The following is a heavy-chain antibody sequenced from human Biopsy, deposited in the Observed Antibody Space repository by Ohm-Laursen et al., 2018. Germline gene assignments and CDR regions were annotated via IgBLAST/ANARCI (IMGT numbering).Heavy chain of an antibody. CDR1: GFTFGHYA. CDR2: IWYDGTNE. J-gene: IGHJ2*01. CDR3: ARGLSSGWYGYFDV. V-gene: IGHV3-33*04. Sequence: SLRLSCAAAGFTFGHYAMHWVRQAPGKGLEWVSLIWYDGTNEDYADSVKGRFTISRGNSKNTLYLQINTLTLEDTAFYYCARGLSSGWYGYFDVWGRGPLVTVSS. D-gene: IGHD6-19*01.